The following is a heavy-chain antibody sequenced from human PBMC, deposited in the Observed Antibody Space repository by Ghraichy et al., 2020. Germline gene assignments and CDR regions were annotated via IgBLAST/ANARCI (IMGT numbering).Heavy chain of an antibody. CDR1: GFTFSHCA. D-gene: IGHD5-18*01. Sequence: GGSLRLSCAASGFTFSHCAMHWVRQAPGKGLEWVALISNDGSNKHYADSVKGRFTISRDDSQSTLYLQLNSLRADDTAVYYCARDTQPRGYTYGHVFDYWGQGTPVTVSS. J-gene: IGHJ4*02. CDR3: ARDTQPRGYTYGHVFDY. CDR2: ISNDGSNK. V-gene: IGHV3-30-3*01.